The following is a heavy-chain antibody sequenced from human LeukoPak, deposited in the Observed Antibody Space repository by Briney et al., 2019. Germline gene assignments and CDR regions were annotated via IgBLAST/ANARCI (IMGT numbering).Heavy chain of an antibody. J-gene: IGHJ4*02. CDR2: IYYSGST. CDR3: ARDQCGVAPDY. D-gene: IGHD3-3*01. V-gene: IGHV4-59*01. CDR1: GGSISSYY. Sequence: SETLSLTCTVSGGSISSYYWSWIRQPPGKGLEWIGYIYYSGSTNYNPSLKSRVTISVDTSKNQFSLKLSSVTAADTAVYYCARDQCGVAPDYWGQGTLVTVSS.